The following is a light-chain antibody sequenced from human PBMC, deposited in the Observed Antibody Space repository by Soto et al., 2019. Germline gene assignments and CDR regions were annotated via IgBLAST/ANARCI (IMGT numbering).Light chain of an antibody. J-gene: IGLJ2*01. Sequence: SALTQPASVSGSPGQSITISFTGTSSDVGGYNYVSWYQQHPGKVPKLMIYEVNHRPSGVSNRFSGSKSGTTPALTISGLQAEDESDYYGSSYTISSNQVLGGGTKLTVL. CDR2: EVN. CDR3: SSYTISSNQV. CDR1: SSDVGGYNY. V-gene: IGLV2-14*01.